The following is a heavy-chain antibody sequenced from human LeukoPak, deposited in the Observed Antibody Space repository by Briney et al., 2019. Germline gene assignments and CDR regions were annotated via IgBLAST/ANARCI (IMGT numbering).Heavy chain of an antibody. Sequence: SETLSLTCTVSGGSISSYYWGWIRQPPGKGLEWIGNIYYSGSTYYNPSLKSRVTISVDTSKNQFSLKLSSVTAADTAMYYCARVVVGYDFWSGHFDCWGQGTLVTVSS. J-gene: IGHJ4*02. V-gene: IGHV4-39*07. D-gene: IGHD3-3*01. CDR2: IYYSGST. CDR1: GGSISSYY. CDR3: ARVVVGYDFWSGHFDC.